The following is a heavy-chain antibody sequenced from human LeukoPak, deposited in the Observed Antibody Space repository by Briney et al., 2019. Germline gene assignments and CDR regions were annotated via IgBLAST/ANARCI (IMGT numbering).Heavy chain of an antibody. V-gene: IGHV5-51*01. J-gene: IGHJ3*02. CDR1: GYNFTNYW. Sequence: GESLKISCKGSGYNFTNYWIGWVRQMPGEGLEWMGIIYPGDSDTRCSPSFQGQVTISADKSASTAYLQWSSLKASDTALYYCARRKYSSSWYNAFDIWGQGTMVTVSS. CDR2: IYPGDSDT. D-gene: IGHD6-13*01. CDR3: ARRKYSSSWYNAFDI.